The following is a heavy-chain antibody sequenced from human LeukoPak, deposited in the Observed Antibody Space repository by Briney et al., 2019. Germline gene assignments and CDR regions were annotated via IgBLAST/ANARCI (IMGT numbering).Heavy chain of an antibody. V-gene: IGHV1-8*01. J-gene: IGHJ4*02. CDR1: GYTFTGYD. CDR2: MNPNSGNT. CDR3: VRGRARRDGYNYGY. D-gene: IGHD5-24*01. Sequence: ASVKVSCKASGYTFTGYDINWVRQATGQGLEWMGWMNPNSGNTGYAQKFQGRVTMTRNTSISTAYMELSSLRSEDTAVYYCVRGRARRDGYNYGYWGQGTLVTVSS.